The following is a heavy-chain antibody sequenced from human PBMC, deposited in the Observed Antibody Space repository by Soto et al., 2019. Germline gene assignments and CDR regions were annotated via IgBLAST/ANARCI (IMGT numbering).Heavy chain of an antibody. CDR2: ISSSSSYI. J-gene: IGHJ6*02. V-gene: IGHV3-21*01. D-gene: IGHD3-10*01. Sequence: EVQLVESGGGLVKPGGSLRLSCAASGFTFSSYSMNWVRQAPGKGLEWVSSISSSSSYIYYADSVKGRFTISRDNAKNSLYLQMNSLRAEDTAVYYCARDYYSITLSGPNYYYYYGMDVWGQGTTVTVSS. CDR3: ARDYYSITLSGPNYYYYYGMDV. CDR1: GFTFSSYS.